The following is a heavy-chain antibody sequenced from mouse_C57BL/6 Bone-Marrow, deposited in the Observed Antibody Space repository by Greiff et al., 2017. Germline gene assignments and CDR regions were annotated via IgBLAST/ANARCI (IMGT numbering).Heavy chain of an antibody. CDR3: ARKGDYYGSSPLFDV. CDR1: GFSLTSYG. J-gene: IGHJ1*03. Sequence: VKLMESGPGLVQPSQSLSITCTVSGFSLTSYGVHWVRQSPGKGLEWLGVIWSGGSTDYNAAFISRLSISKDNSKSQVFLKMNSLQADDTAIYYCARKGDYYGSSPLFDVWGTGTTVTVSS. D-gene: IGHD1-1*01. V-gene: IGHV2-2*01. CDR2: IWSGGST.